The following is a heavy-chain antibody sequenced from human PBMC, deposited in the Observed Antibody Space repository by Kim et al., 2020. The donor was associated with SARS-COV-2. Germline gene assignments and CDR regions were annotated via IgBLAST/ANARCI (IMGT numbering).Heavy chain of an antibody. V-gene: IGHV3-21*01. J-gene: IGHJ4*02. CDR2: ISSSSSYI. D-gene: IGHD1-26*01. CDR1: GFTFSSYS. Sequence: GGSLRLSCAASGFTFSSYSMNWVRQAPGKGLEWVSSISSSSSYIYYADSVKGRFTISRDNAKNSLYLQMNSLRAEDTAVYYCARVVRIVGATSDYWGQGTLVTVSS. CDR3: ARVVRIVGATSDY.